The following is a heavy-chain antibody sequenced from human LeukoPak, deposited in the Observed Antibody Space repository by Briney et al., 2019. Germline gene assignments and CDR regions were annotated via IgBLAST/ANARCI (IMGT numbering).Heavy chain of an antibody. CDR3: AKDGPYCANGACYLDS. J-gene: IGHJ4*02. V-gene: IGHV3-23*01. CDR2: ISGSGGAT. Sequence: PGGSLRLSCAASGFIFSSFAMSWVRQTPGKGLEWVSGISGSGGATYYADSVKGRFTISRDTSKNTLYLQMNSLRAEDTAVYYCAKDGPYCANGACYLDSWGQGTLVTVSS. D-gene: IGHD2-8*01. CDR1: GFIFSSFA.